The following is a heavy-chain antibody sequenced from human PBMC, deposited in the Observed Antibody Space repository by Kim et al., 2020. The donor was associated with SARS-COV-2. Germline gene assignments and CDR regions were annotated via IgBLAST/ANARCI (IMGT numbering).Heavy chain of an antibody. V-gene: IGHV1-3*01. D-gene: IGHD3-10*01. CDR3: ARGPGYGSGSYAPPNDY. CDR2: INAGNGNT. CDR1: GYTFTSYA. Sequence: ASVKVSCKASGYTFTSYAMHWVRQAPGQRLEWMGWINAGNGNTKYSQKFQGRVTITRDTSASTAYMELSSLRSEDTAVYYCARGPGYGSGSYAPPNDYWGQGTLVTVPS. J-gene: IGHJ4*02.